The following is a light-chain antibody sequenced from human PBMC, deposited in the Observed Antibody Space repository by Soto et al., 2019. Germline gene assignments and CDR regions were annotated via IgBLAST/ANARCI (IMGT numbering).Light chain of an antibody. CDR3: SSYTSSSTLGYV. V-gene: IGLV2-14*01. Sequence: QSALTQPASVSGSPGQSITISCTGTSSDVGGYNYVSWYQQHPGKAPKLMIYDVSNRPSWVSNRFSGSKSGNTASLTISGLQAEDEADYYCSSYTSSSTLGYVFGTGTKVTVL. CDR1: SSDVGGYNY. J-gene: IGLJ1*01. CDR2: DVS.